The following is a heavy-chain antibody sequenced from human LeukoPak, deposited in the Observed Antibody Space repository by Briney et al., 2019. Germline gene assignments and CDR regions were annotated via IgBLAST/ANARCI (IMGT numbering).Heavy chain of an antibody. CDR2: MNPNSGNT. V-gene: IGHV1-8*01. D-gene: IGHD3-22*01. CDR1: GYTFTSYD. CDR3: ARGLLRGVVITYYYYYYMDV. Sequence: ASVKVSCKASGYTFTSYDINWVRQATGQGLEWMGWMNPNSGNTGYAQKFQGRVTMTRNTSISTAYMELSSLRSEDTAEYYCARGLLRGVVITYYYYYYMDVWGKGTTVTVSS. J-gene: IGHJ6*03.